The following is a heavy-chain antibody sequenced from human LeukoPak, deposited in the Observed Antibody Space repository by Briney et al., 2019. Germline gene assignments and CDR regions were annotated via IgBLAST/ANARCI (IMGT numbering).Heavy chain of an antibody. Sequence: GGSLRLSCAVSGFTFSNYAMSWVRQAPGKGLEWVSVISGSGGSTYYADSVKGRFTISRDNARNSLYLQMNNLRAEDTAVYYCARDERYYYGSGSYYYYGLDVWGQGTTVTVSS. V-gene: IGHV3-23*01. D-gene: IGHD3-10*01. CDR2: ISGSGGST. J-gene: IGHJ6*02. CDR1: GFTFSNYA. CDR3: ARDERYYYGSGSYYYYGLDV.